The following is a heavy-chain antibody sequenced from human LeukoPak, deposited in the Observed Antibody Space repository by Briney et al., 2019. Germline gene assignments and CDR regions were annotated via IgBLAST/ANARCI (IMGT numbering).Heavy chain of an antibody. CDR2: ISGSGGST. Sequence: PGGSLRLSCEASGFTFSSYAMNWVRQAPGKGLEWVSGISGSGGSTFYADSVKGRFTVSRDNSKDTLYLQVNSLRAEDTAVYYCATARTLRVTTSFDYWGQGTLVIGSS. CDR3: ATARTLRVTTSFDY. V-gene: IGHV3-23*01. D-gene: IGHD4-17*01. J-gene: IGHJ4*01. CDR1: GFTFSSYA.